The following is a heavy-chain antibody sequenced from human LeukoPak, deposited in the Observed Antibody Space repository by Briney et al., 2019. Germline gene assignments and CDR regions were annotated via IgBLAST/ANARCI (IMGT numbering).Heavy chain of an antibody. CDR1: GGSISPHY. J-gene: IGHJ4*02. CDR2: IYYSGST. V-gene: IGHV4-30-4*08. CDR3: ARDQWLFPDY. D-gene: IGHD6-19*01. Sequence: PSETLSLTCTVSGGSISPHYWTWIRQPPGKGLEWIGYIYYSGSTYYNPSLKSRVTISVDTSKNQFSLKLSSVTAADTAVYYCARDQWLFPDYWGQGTLVTVSS.